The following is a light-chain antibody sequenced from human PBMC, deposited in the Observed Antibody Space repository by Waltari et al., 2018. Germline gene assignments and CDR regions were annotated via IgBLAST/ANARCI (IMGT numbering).Light chain of an antibody. Sequence: QSALTQPASVSGSPGQSITISCTGTSSDDGGYNYVSWYQQYPGKVPKLMIYDVSKWPSGVSNRFSGSKSGNTASLTISGLQAEDEADYYCSSYTSSNTVIFGGGTKLTVL. CDR3: SSYTSSNTVI. J-gene: IGLJ2*01. CDR1: SSDDGGYNY. CDR2: DVS. V-gene: IGLV2-14*01.